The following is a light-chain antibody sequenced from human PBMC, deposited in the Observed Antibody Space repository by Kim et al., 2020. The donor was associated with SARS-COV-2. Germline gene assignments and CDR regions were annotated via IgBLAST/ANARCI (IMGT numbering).Light chain of an antibody. Sequence: DIVLTQSPATLSLSPGERATLSCRASQSIATYLAWYQQKPGQSPRLLISDSSDRATGIPARFSGSGSGTDFTLTISSLEPEDFAVYYCQQRSNWPMTFGPGTKVDIK. CDR2: DSS. CDR3: QQRSNWPMT. J-gene: IGKJ3*01. CDR1: QSIATY. V-gene: IGKV3-11*01.